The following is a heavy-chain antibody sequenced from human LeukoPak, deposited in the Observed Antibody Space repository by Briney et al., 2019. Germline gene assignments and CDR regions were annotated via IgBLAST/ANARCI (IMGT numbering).Heavy chain of an antibody. CDR2: ISYDGSNK. D-gene: IGHD1-26*01. V-gene: IGHV3-30*04. J-gene: IGHJ1*01. CDR1: GFTFSSYA. CDR3: ARDVAAGGSYYDGYFQH. Sequence: GGSLRLSCAASGFTFSSYAMHCVRQAPGKGLEWVAVISYDGSNKYYADSVKGRFTISRDNSKNTLYLQMNSLRAEDTAVYYCARDVAAGGSYYDGYFQHWGQGTLVTVSS.